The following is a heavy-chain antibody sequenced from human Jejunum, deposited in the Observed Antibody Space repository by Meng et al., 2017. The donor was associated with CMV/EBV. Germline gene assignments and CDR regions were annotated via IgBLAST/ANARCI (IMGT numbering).Heavy chain of an antibody. CDR3: ARSRAPKWELLPDYFDY. V-gene: IGHV3-53*01. J-gene: IGHJ4*02. CDR1: GFTVSSNY. D-gene: IGHD1-26*01. Sequence: GFTVSSNYMSWVRQAPGKGLEWVSVIYSVGSTYYADSVKGRFTISRDNSKNTLYLQMNSLRVEDTAAYYCARSRAPKWELLPDYFDYWGQGTLVTVSS. CDR2: IYSVGST.